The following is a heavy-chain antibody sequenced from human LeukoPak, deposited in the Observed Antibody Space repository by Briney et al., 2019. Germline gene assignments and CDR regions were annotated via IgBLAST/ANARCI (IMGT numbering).Heavy chain of an antibody. CDR3: TTDPGYRGLYYFDY. CDR1: GFTFTNAC. CDR2: IRSKNNGGTT. J-gene: IGHJ4*02. Sequence: PGGSLRLSCAASGFTFTNACMSWVPQAPGKGLEWGGRIRSKNNGGTTDYAAPVKGRFTISRDDSKSTLYLQMNSLKAEDTAVYYCTTDPGYRGLYYFDYWGQGTLVTVSS. V-gene: IGHV3-15*01. D-gene: IGHD5-12*01.